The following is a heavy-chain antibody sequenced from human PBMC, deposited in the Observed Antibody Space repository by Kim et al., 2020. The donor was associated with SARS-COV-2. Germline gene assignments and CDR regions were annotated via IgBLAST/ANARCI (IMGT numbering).Heavy chain of an antibody. CDR2: MKGDGSEK. J-gene: IGHJ4*02. V-gene: IGHV3-7*03. Sequence: GGSLRLSRAASGFTFSTYWMSWVRQAPGKGLEWVANMKGDGSEKEYVDSVKGRFTISRDNAKNSLYLQMNSLRAEDTAVYYCARDWPASSDYWGQGTLVT. CDR3: ARDWPASSDY. CDR1: GFTFSTYW.